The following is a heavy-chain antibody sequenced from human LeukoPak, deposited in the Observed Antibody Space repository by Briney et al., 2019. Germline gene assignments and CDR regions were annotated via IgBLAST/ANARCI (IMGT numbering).Heavy chain of an antibody. CDR3: TSRRFLASSYYYYMDV. CDR2: IRSKANSYAT. D-gene: IGHD3-3*01. Sequence: GGSLKLSCAASGFTFSGSAMHWVRQASGKGLEWVGRIRSKANSYATAYAAPVKGRFTISRDDSKNTAYLQMNSLKTEDTAVYYCTSRRFLASSYYYYMDVWGKGTTVTVSS. J-gene: IGHJ6*03. V-gene: IGHV3-73*01. CDR1: GFTFSGSA.